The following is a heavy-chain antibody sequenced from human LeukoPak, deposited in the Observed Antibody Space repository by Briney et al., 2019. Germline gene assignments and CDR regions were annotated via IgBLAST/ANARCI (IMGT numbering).Heavy chain of an antibody. CDR1: GFNVSDNY. D-gene: IGHD1-26*01. CDR3: ARRVGSYLYYYYMDV. J-gene: IGHJ6*03. V-gene: IGHV3-66*02. Sequence: TGGPLRLSCAASGFNVSDNYMSWVRQAPGRGLEWVSLIYVGGTTNYADSVKGRFTISRDNSKNTLYLQMNSLRAEDTAVYYCARRVGSYLYYYYMDVWGKGTTVTVSS. CDR2: IYVGGTT.